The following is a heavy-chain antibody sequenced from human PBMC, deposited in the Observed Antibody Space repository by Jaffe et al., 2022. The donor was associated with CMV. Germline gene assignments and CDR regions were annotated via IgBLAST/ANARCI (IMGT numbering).Heavy chain of an antibody. CDR3: TTGYLWFGELFPNYYFDY. J-gene: IGHJ4*02. Sequence: EVQLVESGGGLVKPGGSLRLSCAASGFTFSNAWMSWVRQAPGKGLEWVGRIKSKTDGGTTDYAAPVKGRFTISRDDSKNTLYLQMNSLKTEDTAVYYCTTGYLWFGELFPNYYFDYWGQGTLVTVSS. CDR1: GFTFSNAW. V-gene: IGHV3-15*01. D-gene: IGHD3-10*01. CDR2: IKSKTDGGTT.